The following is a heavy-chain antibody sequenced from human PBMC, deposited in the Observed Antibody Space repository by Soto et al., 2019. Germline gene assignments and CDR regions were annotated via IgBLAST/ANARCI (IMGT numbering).Heavy chain of an antibody. V-gene: IGHV4-30-4*08. CDR2: IYYSGST. Sequence: SETLSLTCTVSGGSISSGDYYCIWIRQPPGKGLEWIGYIYYSGSTYYNPSLKSRVTISVDTSKNQFSLKLSSVTAADTAVYYCPTGSYYYDSSPYYHYWGQGTLVTVSS. D-gene: IGHD3-22*01. CDR3: PTGSYYYDSSPYYHY. J-gene: IGHJ4*02. CDR1: GGSISSGDYY.